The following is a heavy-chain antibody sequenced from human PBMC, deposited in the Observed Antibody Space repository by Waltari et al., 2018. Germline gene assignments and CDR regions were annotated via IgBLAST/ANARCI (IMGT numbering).Heavy chain of an antibody. Sequence: QVQLQESGPGLVKPSETLSLTCTVSGGSISSYYWSCIRQPAGKGLEWIGRIYTSGSTNYNPSLKSRVTMSVDTSKNQFSLKLSSVTAADTAVYYCARGEQYYYDSSGYSDWFDPWGQGTLVTVSS. CDR1: GGSISSYY. D-gene: IGHD3-22*01. CDR2: IYTSGST. CDR3: ARGEQYYYDSSGYSDWFDP. V-gene: IGHV4-4*07. J-gene: IGHJ5*02.